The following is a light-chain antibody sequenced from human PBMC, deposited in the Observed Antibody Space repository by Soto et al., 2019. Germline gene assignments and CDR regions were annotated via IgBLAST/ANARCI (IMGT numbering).Light chain of an antibody. J-gene: IGLJ1*01. CDR2: DVT. Sequence: QSVLTQPASVSGSPGQSITISCTGTSSDVGGYNYVSWYQQHPVKAPKLMIYDVTNRPSGVSDRFSGSKSGNTASLTISGLQAEEEADYYCSSYTGSSSHYVFGTGTKVTVL. CDR1: SSDVGGYNY. V-gene: IGLV2-14*01. CDR3: SSYTGSSSHYV.